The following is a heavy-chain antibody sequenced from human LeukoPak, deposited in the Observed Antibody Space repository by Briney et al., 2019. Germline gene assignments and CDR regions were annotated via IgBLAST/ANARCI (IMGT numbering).Heavy chain of an antibody. J-gene: IGHJ5*02. D-gene: IGHD3-10*01. Sequence: LGASVKVSCKASGYTFTGYYMHWVRQAPGQGLEWMGWINPNSGGTNYAQKFQGRVTMTRDTSISTAYMELSRLRSDDTAVYYCAGNYGSGINWFDPWGQGTLVTVSS. V-gene: IGHV1-2*03. CDR2: INPNSGGT. CDR3: AGNYGSGINWFDP. CDR1: GYTFTGYY.